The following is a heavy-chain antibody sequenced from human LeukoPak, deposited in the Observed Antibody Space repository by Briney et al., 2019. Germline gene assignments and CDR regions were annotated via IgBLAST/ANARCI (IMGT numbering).Heavy chain of an antibody. CDR1: GYSFTSYW. V-gene: IGHV5-51*01. J-gene: IGHJ4*02. D-gene: IGHD6-13*01. CDR2: IYPGDSDT. Sequence: GESLKISCKGPGYSFTSYWIGWVRQMPGKGLEWMGIIYPGDSDTRYSPSFQGQVTISADKSISTAYLQWSSLKASDTAMYYCARHIGLIRQQLVRFTLDYWGQGTLVTVSS. CDR3: ARHIGLIRQQLVRFTLDY.